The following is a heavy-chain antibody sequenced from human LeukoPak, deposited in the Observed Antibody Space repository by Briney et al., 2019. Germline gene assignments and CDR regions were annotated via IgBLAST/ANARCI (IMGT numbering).Heavy chain of an antibody. CDR1: GGSISSGDYY. CDR2: IYYSGST. J-gene: IGHJ4*02. Sequence: PSQTLSLTCTVSGGSISSGDYYWSWIRQPPGKGLEWIGYIYYSGSTYYNPSLKSRVTISVDTSKNQFSLKLSSVTAADTAVYYCARDKSGYDHTFFDYWGQGTLVTVSS. V-gene: IGHV4-30-4*01. CDR3: ARDKSGYDHTFFDY. D-gene: IGHD5-12*01.